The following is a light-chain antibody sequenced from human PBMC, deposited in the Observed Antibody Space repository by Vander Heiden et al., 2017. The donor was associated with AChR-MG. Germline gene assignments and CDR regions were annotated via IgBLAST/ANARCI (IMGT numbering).Light chain of an antibody. J-gene: IGLJ2*01. CDR1: SSNIGSKT. Sequence: QSGLTQPPSASRTPGQRVTISCSGSSSNIGSKTVNWYQHIPGTAPKLLIYSTNPRPSGVPDRFSGSKSGTSASLAISDLQSEDEADYYCVAWDDSLNGVLFGGGTKLTVL. CDR2: STN. CDR3: VAWDDSLNGVL. V-gene: IGLV1-44*01.